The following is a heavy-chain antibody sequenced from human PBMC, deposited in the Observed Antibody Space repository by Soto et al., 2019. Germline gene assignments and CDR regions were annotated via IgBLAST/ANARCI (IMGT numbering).Heavy chain of an antibody. CDR2: IIPLFGTA. D-gene: IGHD6-19*01. CDR3: ARPKGSYSSGYYYFDY. CDR1: GGTFSTYA. Sequence: QVQLVQSGAEVKQPGSSVKVSCKTSGGTFSTYATYWVRQAPGQGLEWMGAIIPLFGTADYAQKFQGRVTIIADESTSTAYMALSSLRSEDTAVYYCARPKGSYSSGYYYFDYWGQGTLVTVSS. V-gene: IGHV1-69*01. J-gene: IGHJ4*02.